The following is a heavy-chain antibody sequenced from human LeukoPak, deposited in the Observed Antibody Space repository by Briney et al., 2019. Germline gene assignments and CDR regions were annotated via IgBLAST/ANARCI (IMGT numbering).Heavy chain of an antibody. CDR3: ARDNYYDSSGYYRTGSYYYGMDV. CDR2: ISSSSSTI. D-gene: IGHD3-22*01. Sequence: GGSLRLSCAASGFTFSSYSMTWVRQAPGKGLEWVSYISSSSSTIYYADSVKGRFTISRDNAKNSLYLQMNSLRDEDTAVYYCARDNYYDSSGYYRTGSYYYGMDVWGQGTTVTVSS. V-gene: IGHV3-48*02. CDR1: GFTFSSYS. J-gene: IGHJ6*02.